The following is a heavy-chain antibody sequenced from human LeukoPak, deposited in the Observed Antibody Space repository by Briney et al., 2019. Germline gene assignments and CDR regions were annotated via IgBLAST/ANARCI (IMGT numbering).Heavy chain of an antibody. CDR3: AKGEYYYDSSGYPSDY. CDR2: ISGSGGST. V-gene: IGHV3-23*01. Sequence: GGSLRLSCAASGFTFSSYAMSWVRQAPGKGPEWVSAISGSGGSTYYADSVKGRFTISRDNSKNTLYLQMNSLRAEDTAVYYCAKGEYYYDSSGYPSDYWGQGTLVTVSS. CDR1: GFTFSSYA. D-gene: IGHD3-22*01. J-gene: IGHJ4*02.